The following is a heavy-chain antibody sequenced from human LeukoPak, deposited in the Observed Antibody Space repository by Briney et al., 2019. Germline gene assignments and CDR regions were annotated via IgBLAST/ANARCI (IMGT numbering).Heavy chain of an antibody. V-gene: IGHV1-2*02. J-gene: IGHJ5*02. CDR1: GYTFTGYY. CDR3: AREPVVLVPAAIFNWFDP. Sequence: ASVKVSCKASGYTFTGYYIHWVRQAPGQGLEWMGWINPNSGGTHYAQKSQGRVTMTRDTSISTAYMELSRLRSDDTAVYYCAREPVVLVPAAIFNWFDPWGQGTLVTVSS. D-gene: IGHD2-2*01. CDR2: INPNSGGT.